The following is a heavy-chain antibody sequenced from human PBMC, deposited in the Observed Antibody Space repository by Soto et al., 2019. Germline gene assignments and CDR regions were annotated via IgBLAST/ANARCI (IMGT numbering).Heavy chain of an antibody. J-gene: IGHJ2*01. CDR3: ARPLCRDDYNWGYFDL. D-gene: IGHD4-4*01. Sequence: QVQLVESGGGVVQPGRSLRLSCAASGFTFSSYAMHWVRQAPGKGLEWVAVISYDGSNKYYADSVKGRFTISRDNSTNTLYMQMNSLRTEDTAVCYCARPLCRDDYNWGYFDLWGRGTLVTVSS. CDR2: ISYDGSNK. V-gene: IGHV3-30-3*01. CDR1: GFTFSSYA.